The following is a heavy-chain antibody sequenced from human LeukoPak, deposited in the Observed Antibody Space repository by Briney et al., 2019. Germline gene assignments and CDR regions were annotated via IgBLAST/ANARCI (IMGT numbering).Heavy chain of an antibody. J-gene: IGHJ6*03. CDR2: MNPNSGNT. CDR3: ARDRLLWFGESTYYYYYMDV. CDR1: GYTFTSYD. Sequence: GASVKVSCKASGYTFTSYDINWVRQATGQGLEWMGWMNPNSGNTGYAQKFQGRVTITRNTSISTAYMELSSLRSEDTAVYYCARDRLLWFGESTYYYYYMDVWGKGTTVTISS. D-gene: IGHD3-10*01. V-gene: IGHV1-8*03.